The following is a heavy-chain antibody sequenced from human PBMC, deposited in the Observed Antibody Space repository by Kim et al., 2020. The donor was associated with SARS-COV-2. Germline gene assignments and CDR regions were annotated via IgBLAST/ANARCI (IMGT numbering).Heavy chain of an antibody. V-gene: IGHV4-61*02. Sequence: PSHKSRVSISGDTSQNQFSLKLTSVTAADTAVHYCARGYPLVGATQMFDFWGQGTLVTVSS. D-gene: IGHD1-26*01. J-gene: IGHJ4*02. CDR3: ARGYPLVGATQMFDF.